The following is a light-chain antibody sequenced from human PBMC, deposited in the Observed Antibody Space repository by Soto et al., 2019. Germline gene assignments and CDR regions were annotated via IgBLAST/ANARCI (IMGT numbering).Light chain of an antibody. Sequence: DIQITQSPSTLSASVGDRATIPCRARQGISSRLAWYQQQSGKAPRLLIFSASTLQTGVPSRFSGSGSGTDFSLTISSLQPEDFATYDCQKVNSFPITFGQGTRLEI. CDR2: SAS. V-gene: IGKV1-12*01. J-gene: IGKJ5*01. CDR3: QKVNSFPIT. CDR1: QGISSR.